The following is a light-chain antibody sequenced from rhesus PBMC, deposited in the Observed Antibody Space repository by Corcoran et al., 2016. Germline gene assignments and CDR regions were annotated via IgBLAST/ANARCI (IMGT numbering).Light chain of an antibody. CDR3: QQSNKLSWT. V-gene: IGKV3-24*04. Sequence: TVMTQSPATLSLSPGERATLSCRASQRVGSYLAWYQQKPGQAPRLLIYGASRRATGIPDRFSGSGSGTDFTLTISRLEPEDVGVYYCQQSNKLSWTFGQGTKVEIK. J-gene: IGKJ1*01. CDR2: GAS. CDR1: QRVGSY.